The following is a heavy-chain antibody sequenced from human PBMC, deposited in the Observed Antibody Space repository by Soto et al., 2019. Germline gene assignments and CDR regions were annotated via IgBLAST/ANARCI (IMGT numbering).Heavy chain of an antibody. CDR1: GFTFSRYN. CDR3: ERVGTMIVLPDY. D-gene: IGHD3-22*01. Sequence: GGSLRLSCAASGFTFSRYNMNWVRQAPGKGLEWVSYISSSSTIYYADSVKGRFTISRDNAKNSLYLQMNSLRDEDTAVDYCERVGTMIVLPDYWGQGTLVTVS. CDR2: ISSSSTI. J-gene: IGHJ4*02. V-gene: IGHV3-48*02.